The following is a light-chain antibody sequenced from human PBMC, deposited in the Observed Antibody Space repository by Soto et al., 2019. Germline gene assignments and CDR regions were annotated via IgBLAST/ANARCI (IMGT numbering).Light chain of an antibody. CDR1: QNISDN. J-gene: IGKJ3*01. V-gene: IGKV1-39*01. Sequence: DLQMTQSPSSLSASVGDRVSITCRASQNISDNLNWYHHRPGEAPKLLIYAASTLQTGVPSRFSGSGSGTDFTLTIASLQPEDFATYYCQQSYITPPFTFAPGTKV. CDR2: AAS. CDR3: QQSYITPPFT.